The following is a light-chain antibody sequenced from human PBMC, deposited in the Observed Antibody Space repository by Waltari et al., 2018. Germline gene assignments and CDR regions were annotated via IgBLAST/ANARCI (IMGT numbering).Light chain of an antibody. V-gene: IGLV3-21*04. CDR3: QVWDGSSDHPV. Sequence: SYVLTQPPSVSVAPGKTARITCGGDNIGGQSGHWYQQRPGQAPVLVIYDDNDRTSGIPERFSASNSGNTATLTISRVEVGDEADYCCQVWDGSSDHPVFGGGTKLTV. CDR1: NIGGQS. CDR2: DDN. J-gene: IGLJ2*01.